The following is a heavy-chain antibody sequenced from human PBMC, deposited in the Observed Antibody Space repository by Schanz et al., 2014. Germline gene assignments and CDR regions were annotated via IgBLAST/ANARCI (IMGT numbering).Heavy chain of an antibody. D-gene: IGHD3-3*01. Sequence: EVLLLESGGRVERPGGSLRLSCAASGFSFRKSAMSWVRQAPGKGLEWVSAISGSGGSTVYADSVKGRFTISRDNAKNSLYLQMNSLTAEDTAVYYCASGVRIDYWGQGTLVTVSS. J-gene: IGHJ4*02. CDR2: ISGSGGST. CDR3: ASGVRIDY. V-gene: IGHV3-23*01. CDR1: GFSFRKSA.